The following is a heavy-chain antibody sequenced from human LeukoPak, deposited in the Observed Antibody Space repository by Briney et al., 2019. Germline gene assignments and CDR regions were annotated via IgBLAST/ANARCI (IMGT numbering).Heavy chain of an antibody. Sequence: ASVKVSCKASGYTFTGYYMHWLRQAPGQGLEWMGRINPNSGGTNYAQKFQGRVTMTRDTSISTAYMELSRLRSDDTAVYYCARDLGSGSYYNVKYYYYMDVWGKGTTVTVSS. CDR3: ARDLGSGSYYNVKYYYYMDV. J-gene: IGHJ6*03. CDR1: GYTFTGYY. CDR2: INPNSGGT. D-gene: IGHD3-10*01. V-gene: IGHV1-2*06.